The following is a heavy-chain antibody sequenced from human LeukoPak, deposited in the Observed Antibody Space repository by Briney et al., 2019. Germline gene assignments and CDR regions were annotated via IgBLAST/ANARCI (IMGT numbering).Heavy chain of an antibody. CDR1: GGSISSSSYY. Sequence: SETLSLTCTVSGGSISSSSYYWGWIRQPPGKGLEWIGSIYYSGSTYYNPSLKSRVTISVDTSKNQFSLKLTSVTAADTAVFYCARDRGSSGWFDYWGQGTLVTVSS. CDR3: ARDRGSSGWFDY. V-gene: IGHV4-39*02. CDR2: IYYSGST. D-gene: IGHD6-19*01. J-gene: IGHJ4*02.